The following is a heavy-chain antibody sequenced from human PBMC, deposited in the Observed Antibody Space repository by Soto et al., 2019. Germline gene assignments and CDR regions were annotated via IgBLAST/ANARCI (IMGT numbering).Heavy chain of an antibody. CDR3: ARVFFRLFAFDI. CDR1: GYTFTTYG. V-gene: IGHV1-18*01. D-gene: IGHD3-22*01. Sequence: QVQLVQSGGEVKKPGASVKVSCKASGYTFTTYGISWVRQAPGQGLEWMGWISAYNGNTSYAQKLQGRVTMTTDTATSTAYIELRSLRSDDTAVYYCARVFFRLFAFDIWGQGTRVTVSS. J-gene: IGHJ3*02. CDR2: ISAYNGNT.